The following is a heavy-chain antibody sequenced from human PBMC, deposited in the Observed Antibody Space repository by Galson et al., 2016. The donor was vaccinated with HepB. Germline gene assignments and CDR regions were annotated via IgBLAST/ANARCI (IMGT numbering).Heavy chain of an antibody. CDR3: ARVAPGKGVLTLTYGMDV. CDR1: GYTLNNYY. V-gene: IGHV1-69*13. J-gene: IGHJ6*02. Sequence: SVKVSCKASGYTLNNYYIYWVRQAPGQGLEWMGAIKPTVGTTKYAQKFQGRVSITADEYTMTANMELSSLTSEDTAVYYCARVAPGKGVLTLTYGMDVWGQGTTVTVSS. D-gene: IGHD3-9*01. CDR2: IKPTVGTT.